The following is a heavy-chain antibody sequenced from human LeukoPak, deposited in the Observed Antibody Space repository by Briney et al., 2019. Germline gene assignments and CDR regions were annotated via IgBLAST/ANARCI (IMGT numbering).Heavy chain of an antibody. D-gene: IGHD3-10*01. V-gene: IGHV3-64*01. CDR2: ISSNGGST. CDR3: ARDGENGIDY. J-gene: IGHJ4*02. Sequence: PGGSLRLSCAASGFTFSSYAMHWVRQAPGKGLEYVSAISSNGGSTYYANSVKGSFTISRDNSKNTLYLQMGSLRAEDMAVYYCARDGENGIDYWGQGTLVTVSS. CDR1: GFTFSSYA.